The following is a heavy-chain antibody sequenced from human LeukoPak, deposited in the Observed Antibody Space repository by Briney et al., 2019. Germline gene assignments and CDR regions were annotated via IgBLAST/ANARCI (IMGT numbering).Heavy chain of an antibody. CDR3: ARCGASWVASDY. V-gene: IGHV4-39*01. CDR2: IFYSGST. J-gene: IGHJ4*02. CDR1: GGSISSSTYC. Sequence: PSETLSLTCTVSGGSISSSTYCWGWIRQPPGKGLEWIGTIFYSGSTYYNPSLKSRVTISVDASKNQFSLKLSSVTAADTAVYYCARCGASWVASDYWGQGTLVTVSS. D-gene: IGHD2-21*01.